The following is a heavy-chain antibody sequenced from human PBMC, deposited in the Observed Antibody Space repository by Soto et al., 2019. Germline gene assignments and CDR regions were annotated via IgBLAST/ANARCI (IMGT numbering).Heavy chain of an antibody. Sequence: QLQLQESGPGLVKPSETLSLTCTVSGGSISSSSYYWGWIRQPPGKGLEWIGSIYYSGSTYYNPSLKSRVTISVDTSKNQFSQKLSPVTAADTAVYYCASPPISGQEYYYGMDVWGQGTTVTVSS. CDR2: IYYSGST. J-gene: IGHJ6*02. CDR3: ASPPISGQEYYYGMDV. CDR1: GGSISSSSYY. V-gene: IGHV4-39*01. D-gene: IGHD3-10*01.